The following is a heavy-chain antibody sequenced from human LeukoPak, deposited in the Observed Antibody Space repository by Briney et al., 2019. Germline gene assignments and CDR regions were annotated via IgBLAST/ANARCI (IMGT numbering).Heavy chain of an antibody. J-gene: IGHJ6*03. V-gene: IGHV4-34*01. D-gene: IGHD1-1*01. CDR2: INHSGST. CDR3: ARHGGTAYFYMDV. Sequence: SETLSLTCAVYGGSFSGYYWSWIRQPPGEGLEWIGEINHSGSTNYNPSLKSRVTISVDTSKNQFSLKLSSVTAADTAVYFCARHGGTAYFYMDVWGKGTTVIVSS. CDR1: GGSFSGYY.